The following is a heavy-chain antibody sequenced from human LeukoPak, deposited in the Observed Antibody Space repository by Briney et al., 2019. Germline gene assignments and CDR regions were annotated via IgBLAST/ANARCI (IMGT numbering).Heavy chain of an antibody. CDR2: IYYSGST. J-gene: IGHJ4*02. V-gene: IGHV4-61*01. CDR1: GGSISSSSYY. Sequence: SETLSLTCTVSGGSISSSSYYWSWIRQPPGKGLEWIGYIYYSGSTNYNPSLKSRVTISVDTSRNQFSLKLSSVTAADTAVYYCAREVIAAAGTFDYWGQGTLVTVS. CDR3: AREVIAAAGTFDY. D-gene: IGHD6-13*01.